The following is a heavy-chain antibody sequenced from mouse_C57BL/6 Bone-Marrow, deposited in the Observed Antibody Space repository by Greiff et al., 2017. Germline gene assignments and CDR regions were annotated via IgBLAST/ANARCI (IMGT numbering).Heavy chain of an antibody. V-gene: IGHV1-76*01. CDR1: GYTFTDYY. CDR2: IYPGSGNT. CDR3: AGRGYYYGSTWYFDV. J-gene: IGHJ1*03. D-gene: IGHD1-1*01. Sequence: QVQLQQSGAELVRPGASVKLSCKASGYTFTDYYINWVKQRPGQGLEWIARIYPGSGNTYYNDKFKGKATLTAEKSSSTAYMQLSSLTSEDSAVYFCAGRGYYYGSTWYFDVWGTGTTVTVSS.